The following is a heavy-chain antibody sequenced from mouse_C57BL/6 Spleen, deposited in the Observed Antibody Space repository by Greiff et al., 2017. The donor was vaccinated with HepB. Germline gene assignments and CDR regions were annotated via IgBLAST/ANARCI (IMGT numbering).Heavy chain of an antibody. J-gene: IGHJ3*01. Sequence: VQLQQSGPGLVKPSQSLSLTCSVPGYSITSGYYWNWIRQFPGNKLEWMGYISYDGSNNYNPSLKNRISITRDTSKNQFFLKLNSVTTEDTATYYCARAAGYYGSSAFAYWGQGTLVTVSA. CDR1: GYSITSGYY. D-gene: IGHD1-1*01. CDR2: ISYDGSN. V-gene: IGHV3-6*01. CDR3: ARAAGYYGSSAFAY.